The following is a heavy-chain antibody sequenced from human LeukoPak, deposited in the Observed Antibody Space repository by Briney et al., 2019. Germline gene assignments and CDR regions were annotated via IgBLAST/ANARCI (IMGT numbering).Heavy chain of an antibody. V-gene: IGHV3-23*01. J-gene: IGHJ5*01. D-gene: IGHD3-22*01. CDR1: GFTLYMYA. CDR3: AKDRPNFHENSGHYYRRDGDS. Sequence: TGRSLRLSCQASGFTLYMYAMSWVRQAPGKWLEWVASICGTAGCTFYPDSVKGRFTISRDNSKNVLYLRMNSLTAEDTAIYYCAKDRPNFHENSGHYYRRDGDSWGQGTLVTVSS. CDR2: ICGTAGCT.